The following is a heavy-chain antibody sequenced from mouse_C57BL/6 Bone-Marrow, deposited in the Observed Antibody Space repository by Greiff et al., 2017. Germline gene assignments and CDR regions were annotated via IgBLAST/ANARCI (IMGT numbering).Heavy chain of an antibody. V-gene: IGHV1-81*01. CDR3: ARRDSSGPWFAY. CDR1: GYTFTSYG. Sequence: QVQLQQSGAELARPGASVKLSCKASGYTFTSYGISWVKQSTGQGLEWIGEIYPRSGNTYYNEKFKGKATLTADKSSSTAYMELRSLTSEDSAVYFCARRDSSGPWFAYWGQGTLVTVSA. J-gene: IGHJ3*01. CDR2: IYPRSGNT. D-gene: IGHD3-2*02.